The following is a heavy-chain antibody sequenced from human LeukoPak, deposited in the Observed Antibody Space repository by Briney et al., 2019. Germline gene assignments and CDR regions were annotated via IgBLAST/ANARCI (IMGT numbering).Heavy chain of an antibody. J-gene: IGHJ5*02. CDR1: GFTFSNAW. CDR2: IKSKTDGGTT. Sequence: GGSLRLSCAASGFTFSNAWMSWVRQAPGKGLEWVGRIKSKTDGGTTDYAAPVKGRFTISRDDSKNTLYLQMNSLKTEDTAVYYCTTEGGSGSYFSPFDPWGQGTLVTVSS. V-gene: IGHV3-15*01. CDR3: TTEGGSGSYFSPFDP. D-gene: IGHD3-10*01.